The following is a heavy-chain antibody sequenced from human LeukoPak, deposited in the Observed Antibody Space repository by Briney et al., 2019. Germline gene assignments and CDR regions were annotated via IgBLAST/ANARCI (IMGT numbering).Heavy chain of an antibody. Sequence: YXHWVRQAPGQGLEWMGWINPNSGGTNYAQKFQGRVTMTRDTSISTAYMELSRLRSDDTAVYYCASSALDDFDYWGQGTLVTVSS. V-gene: IGHV1-2*02. CDR2: INPNSGGT. CDR3: ASSALDDFDY. D-gene: IGHD1-1*01. J-gene: IGHJ4*02. CDR1: Y.